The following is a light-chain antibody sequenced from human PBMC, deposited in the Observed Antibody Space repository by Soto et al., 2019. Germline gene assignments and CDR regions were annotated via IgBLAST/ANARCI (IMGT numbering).Light chain of an antibody. CDR3: QQYNNYSLT. J-gene: IGKJ4*01. Sequence: DIQMTQSPSTLSASVGDRVTITCRASQSISSWLAWYQQKPGKAPKLLIYKASSLESGVPSRFSGSGSGTEFTLTISSLQPDDFVTYYCQQYNNYSLTFGGGTKVEIK. V-gene: IGKV1-5*03. CDR1: QSISSW. CDR2: KAS.